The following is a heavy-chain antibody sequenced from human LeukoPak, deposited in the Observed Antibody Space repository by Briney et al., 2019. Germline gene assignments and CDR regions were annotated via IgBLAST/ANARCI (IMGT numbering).Heavy chain of an antibody. CDR3: ARAPPEVGRPGAFDI. J-gene: IGHJ3*02. CDR1: GGSISSYY. V-gene: IGHV4-59*01. CDR2: IYYSGST. D-gene: IGHD1-26*01. Sequence: SETLSLTCTVSGGSISSYYWSWIRQPPGKGPEWIGYIYYSGSTNYNPSLKSRVTISVDTSKNQFSLKLSSVTAADTAVYYCARAPPEVGRPGAFDIWGQGTMVTVSS.